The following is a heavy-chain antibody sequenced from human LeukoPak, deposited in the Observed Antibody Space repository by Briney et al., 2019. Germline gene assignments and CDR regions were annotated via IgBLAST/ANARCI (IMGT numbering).Heavy chain of an antibody. J-gene: IGHJ4*02. Sequence: GGSLRLSCAASGFTFNNYAMSWVRQAPGKGLEWVSAISGSGGSTYYADSVKGRFTISRDNSKNTLYLQMNSLRAEDTAVYYCAKDKTYYDFWSGYSLLDYWGQGTLVTVSS. V-gene: IGHV3-23*01. CDR3: AKDKTYYDFWSGYSLLDY. CDR2: ISGSGGST. CDR1: GFTFNNYA. D-gene: IGHD3-3*01.